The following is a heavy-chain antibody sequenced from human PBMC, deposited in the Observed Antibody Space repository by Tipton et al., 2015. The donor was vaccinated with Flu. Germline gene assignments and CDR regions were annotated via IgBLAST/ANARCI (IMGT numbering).Heavy chain of an antibody. V-gene: IGHV4-39*07. Sequence: TLSLTCTVSSGSIRSTNYFCAWIRQPPGKRLELIGSIYTDGSTNFNPSLKSRVTMSLDTSKNQFSLKLTSVTAADTAVYYCARRSVSGPYNWFDPWGQGTLVTVSS. CDR2: IYTDGST. CDR3: ARRSVSGPYNWFDP. CDR1: SGSIRSTNYF. J-gene: IGHJ5*02. D-gene: IGHD1-26*01.